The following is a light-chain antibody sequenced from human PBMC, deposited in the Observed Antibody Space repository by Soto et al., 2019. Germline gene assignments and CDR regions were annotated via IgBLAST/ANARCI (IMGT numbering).Light chain of an antibody. CDR3: QQYNSLWT. CDR2: DAS. CDR1: QSISRW. Sequence: DIQMTQSPSTLSASVGYIITITVRASQSISRWVAWYQQKPGKAPKVLIYDASSLESGVPSRFSGSGSGTEFTLTISSLQPDDLATYYCQQYNSLWTFGQGTKVDIK. J-gene: IGKJ1*01. V-gene: IGKV1-5*01.